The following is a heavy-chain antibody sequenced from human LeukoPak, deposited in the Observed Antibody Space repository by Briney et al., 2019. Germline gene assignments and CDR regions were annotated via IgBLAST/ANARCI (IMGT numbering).Heavy chain of an antibody. J-gene: IGHJ4*02. CDR1: GGSISRTSTY. D-gene: IGHD4-17*01. CDR2: IYFSGRT. CDR3: AKSGGDTDYFDY. Sequence: PSETLSLTCTVSGGSISRTSTYWGWIRQPPGKGLEYIGNIYFSGRTYHTPSLKSRVTISVDTSQNQFSLKLTSVTAADSAVYFCAKSGGDTDYFDYWGQGTLVTVSS. V-gene: IGHV4-39*01.